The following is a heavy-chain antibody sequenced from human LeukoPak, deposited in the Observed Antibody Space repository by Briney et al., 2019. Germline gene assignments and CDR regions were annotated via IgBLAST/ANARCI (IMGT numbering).Heavy chain of an antibody. D-gene: IGHD3-22*01. CDR3: AKRGVVIRVILVGFHREAYYFDS. Sequence: PGGSLRLSCAVSGITLSNYGMRGVRQAPGKGLEWVAGISGSGGSTHYADSVKGRFTISRDNPKNTLYLQTNSLRAEDTAVYFCAKRGVVIRVILVGFHREAYYFDSWGQGALVTVSS. CDR2: ISGSGGST. J-gene: IGHJ4*02. CDR1: GITLSNYG. V-gene: IGHV3-23*01.